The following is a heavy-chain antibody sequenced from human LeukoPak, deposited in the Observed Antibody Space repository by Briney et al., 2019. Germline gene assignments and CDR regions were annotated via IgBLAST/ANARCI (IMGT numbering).Heavy chain of an antibody. V-gene: IGHV1-18*01. D-gene: IGHD1-26*01. CDR1: GYVFSSFG. CDR3: ARGVRGSQKLDY. J-gene: IGHJ4*02. Sequence: ASVKVSCKASGYVFSSFGVCWVRQAPGQGLEWMGWSGAYIGNTNYAQKFQGRLTMTTDAPMSIAYMELRSLRSDDTAVYYCARGVRGSQKLDYWGQGTLVTVSS. CDR2: SGAYIGNT.